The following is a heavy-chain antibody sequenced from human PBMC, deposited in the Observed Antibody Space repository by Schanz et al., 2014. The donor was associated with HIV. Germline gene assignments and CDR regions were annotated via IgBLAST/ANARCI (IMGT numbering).Heavy chain of an antibody. J-gene: IGHJ6*02. CDR1: GFTFSSFG. V-gene: IGHV3-33*08. CDR3: ARDRLHPGNGMDV. CDR2: IWNDGSNT. Sequence: QVQLVESGGGVVWPGRSLRLSCAASGFTFSSFGMHWVRQAPGKGLEWVAVIWNDGSNTFYADSVKGRFTISRDNSKKTVFLQMNNLRAEDTAVYYCARDRLHPGNGMDVWGQGTTVTVSS. D-gene: IGHD4-4*01.